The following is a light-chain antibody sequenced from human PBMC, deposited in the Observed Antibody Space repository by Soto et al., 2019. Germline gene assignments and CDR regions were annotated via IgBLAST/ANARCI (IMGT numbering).Light chain of an antibody. CDR2: GAS. CDR1: QGISNW. V-gene: IGKV1-12*01. Sequence: DIQMTQSPSSVSASVADRVTITCRASQGISNWLAWYQQEPGKAPKLLIFGASNLPSGVPSRFSGSYSGTDFTLTIISLQPEDFATYYCQQANSFPLTFGGGTKVEIK. CDR3: QQANSFPLT. J-gene: IGKJ4*01.